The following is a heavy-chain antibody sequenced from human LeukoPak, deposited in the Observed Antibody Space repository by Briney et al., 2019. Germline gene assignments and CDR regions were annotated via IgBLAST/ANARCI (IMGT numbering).Heavy chain of an antibody. CDR2: INQDGTAQ. Sequence: GGSLRLSWAAAGFTFSNFWISWVRQAPGEGLEWVANINQDGTAQYYVGSVKGRFTISRDNAKNSLYLKMNSLRAEDTAVYYCVRLTPKFDYWGQGTLVTVSS. CDR1: GFTFSNFW. J-gene: IGHJ4*02. V-gene: IGHV3-7*04. CDR3: VRLTPKFDY.